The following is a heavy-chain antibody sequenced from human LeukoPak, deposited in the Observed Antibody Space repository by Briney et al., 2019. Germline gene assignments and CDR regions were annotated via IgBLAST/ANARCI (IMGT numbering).Heavy chain of an antibody. CDR1: GFTFSSYG. Sequence: GGSLRLSCAASGFTFSSYGMPWVRQAPGKGLEWGAVIWYDGSNKYYADSVKGRFTISRDNSKNTLYLQMNSLRAEDTAVYYCARKSSSWYWFDPWGQGTLVTVSS. J-gene: IGHJ5*02. D-gene: IGHD6-13*01. V-gene: IGHV3-33*01. CDR2: IWYDGSNK. CDR3: ARKSSSWYWFDP.